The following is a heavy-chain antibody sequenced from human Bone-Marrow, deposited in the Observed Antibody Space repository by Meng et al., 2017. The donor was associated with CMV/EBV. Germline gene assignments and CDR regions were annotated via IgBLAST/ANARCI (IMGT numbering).Heavy chain of an antibody. V-gene: IGHV3-21*01. CDR1: GFTFSVFN. CDR3: AIATDFLSGYLKFYYYGMDV. Sequence: GESLKIFCAASGFTFSVFNMNRIRQAPGKGLEWVSSISPTSTYIHYADSVKGRFTISRDNAKNSLYLQMNSLRAEDTAVYYCAIATDFLSGYLKFYYYGMDVWGQGTTVTGSS. CDR2: ISPTSTYI. D-gene: IGHD3-3*01. J-gene: IGHJ6*02.